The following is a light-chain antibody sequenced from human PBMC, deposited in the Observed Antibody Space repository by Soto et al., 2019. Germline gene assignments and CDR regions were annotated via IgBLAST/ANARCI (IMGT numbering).Light chain of an antibody. CDR2: GAS. CDR1: QSVSSD. CDR3: QQYNNWPRT. V-gene: IGKV3-15*01. Sequence: EIVMTQSPVTLSVSPGERVTLSCRASQSVSSDLAWYHQRPGQAPRLLIYGASTRAIGIPARFSGSGSGTEFTLTINSLQSEDFAVYYCQQYNNWPRTFGQGTKV. J-gene: IGKJ1*01.